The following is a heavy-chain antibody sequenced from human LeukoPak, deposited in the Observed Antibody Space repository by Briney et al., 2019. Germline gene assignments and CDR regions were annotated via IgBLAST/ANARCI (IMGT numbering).Heavy chain of an antibody. J-gene: IGHJ4*02. CDR2: IIPIFGTA. CDR1: GGTFSSYA. CDR3: ARDGGGSYTLFDY. D-gene: IGHD1-26*01. Sequence: GASVKVSCTASGGTFSSYAISWVRQAPGQGLEWMGGIIPIFGTANYAQKFQGRVTITADESTSTAYMELSSLRSEDTAVYYCARDGGGSYTLFDYWGQGTLVTVSS. V-gene: IGHV1-69*13.